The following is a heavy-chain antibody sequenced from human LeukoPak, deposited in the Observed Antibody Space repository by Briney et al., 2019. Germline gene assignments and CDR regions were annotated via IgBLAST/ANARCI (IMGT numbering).Heavy chain of an antibody. CDR3: ARPTVATDHDS. J-gene: IGHJ4*02. Sequence: SETLSLTCTVSGGSISSYYWSWIRQPPGKGLEWIGYIYYSGSTNYNPSLKSRVTISVDTSKNQFSLKLSSVTAADTAVYYCARPTVATDHDSWGQGTLVTVSS. CDR2: IYYSGST. D-gene: IGHD4-17*01. CDR1: GGSISSYY. V-gene: IGHV4-59*01.